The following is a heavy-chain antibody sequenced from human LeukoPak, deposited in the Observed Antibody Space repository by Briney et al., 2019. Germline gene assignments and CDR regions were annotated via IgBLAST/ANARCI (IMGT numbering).Heavy chain of an antibody. CDR1: GYTFTSYY. J-gene: IGHJ4*02. Sequence: GASVKVSCKASGYTFTSYYLHWVRQAPGQGLEWMGRINPNSGGTNYAQKFQGRVTMTRDTSISTAYMELSRLRSDDTAVYYCAGSRYSGSYYNYWGQGTLVTVSS. CDR3: AGSRYSGSYYNY. CDR2: INPNSGGT. D-gene: IGHD1-26*01. V-gene: IGHV1-2*06.